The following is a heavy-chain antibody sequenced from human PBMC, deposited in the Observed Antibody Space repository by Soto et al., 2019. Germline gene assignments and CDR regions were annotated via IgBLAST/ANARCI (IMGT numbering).Heavy chain of an antibody. Sequence: GGSLRLSCAASGFTFSSYWMSWVRQAPGKGLEWVANIKQDGSEKYYVDSVKGRFTISRDNAKNSLYLQMNSLRAEDTAVYYCARSSTYYYDSSGSRRGNWGQGTLVTV. D-gene: IGHD3-22*01. CDR1: GFTFSSYW. CDR2: IKQDGSEK. CDR3: ARSSTYYYDSSGSRRGN. J-gene: IGHJ4*02. V-gene: IGHV3-7*01.